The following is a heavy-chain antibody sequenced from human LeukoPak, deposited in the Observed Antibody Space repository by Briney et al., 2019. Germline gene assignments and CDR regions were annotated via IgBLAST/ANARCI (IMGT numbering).Heavy chain of an antibody. J-gene: IGHJ6*04. CDR1: GGSFSGYY. D-gene: IGHD3-16*01. V-gene: IGHV4-34*01. Sequence: KRSETLSLTCAVYGGSFSGYYWSWIRQPPGKGLEWIGEINHSGSTNYNPSLKSRVTISVDTSKNQFSLKLSSVTAADTAVYYCARGGRLGLYYYGMDVWGKGTTVTVSS. CDR2: INHSGST. CDR3: ARGGRLGLYYYGMDV.